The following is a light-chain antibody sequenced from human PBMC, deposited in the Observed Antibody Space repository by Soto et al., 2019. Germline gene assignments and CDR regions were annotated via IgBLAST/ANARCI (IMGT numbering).Light chain of an antibody. J-gene: IGKJ4*01. V-gene: IGKV2-28*01. CDR2: LGS. CDR3: MQTLRTPRT. Sequence: DVVMTQSPLSLPVTPGESASISCTSSQNLLYSTGYIYLDWYLKKPGQSPQLLIYLGSNRASGVPDRFSGSGSGTEFTLTISRVEAEDVGDYYCMQTLRTPRTFGGGTKVELK. CDR1: QNLLYSTGYIY.